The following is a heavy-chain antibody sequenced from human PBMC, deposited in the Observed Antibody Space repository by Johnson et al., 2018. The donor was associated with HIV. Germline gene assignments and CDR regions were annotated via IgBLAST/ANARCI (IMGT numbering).Heavy chain of an antibody. Sequence: VQLVESGGGLVQPGRSLRLSCAASGFTFDDYAMHWVRQAPGKGLEWVSGINWNGGSTGYADSVKGRFTISRDNGRKSLYLLMNSLRVDDTAVYYCARDQPAGIGAIFDAWGQGTMVTVSS. V-gene: IGHV3-20*04. CDR1: GFTFDDYA. D-gene: IGHD6-13*01. CDR3: ARDQPAGIGAIFDA. J-gene: IGHJ3*01. CDR2: INWNGGST.